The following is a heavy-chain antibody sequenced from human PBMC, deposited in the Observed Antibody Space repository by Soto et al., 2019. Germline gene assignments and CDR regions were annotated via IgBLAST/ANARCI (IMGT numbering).Heavy chain of an antibody. J-gene: IGHJ5*02. D-gene: IGHD5-18*01. V-gene: IGHV1-18*04. CDR2: ISAYNGNT. CDR1: VHTFTGYG. CDR3: ARDPYWITAMATGT. Sequence: ASVTASCEASVHTFTGYGISWVRQALGQGLEWMGWISAYNGNTNYAQKLQGRVTMTTDTSTSTAYMELRSLRSDDTAVYYCARDPYWITAMATGTWGQGTLVTVSS.